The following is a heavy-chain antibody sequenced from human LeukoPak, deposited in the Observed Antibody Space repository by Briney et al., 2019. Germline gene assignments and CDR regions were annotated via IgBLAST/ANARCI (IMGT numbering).Heavy chain of an antibody. J-gene: IGHJ3*02. D-gene: IGHD6-19*01. V-gene: IGHV3-21*01. CDR2: ISSSSYI. CDR1: GFTFSSYA. CDR3: ARDGPRTGYSSASDAFDI. Sequence: GGSLRLSCAASGFTFSSYAMSWVRQAPGKGLEWVSSISSSSYIYYADSVKGRFTISRDNAKNSLYLQMNSLRAEDTAVYYCARDGPRTGYSSASDAFDIWGQGTMVTVSS.